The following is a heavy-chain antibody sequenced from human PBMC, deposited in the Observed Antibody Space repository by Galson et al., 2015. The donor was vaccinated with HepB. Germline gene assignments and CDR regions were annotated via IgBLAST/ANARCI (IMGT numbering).Heavy chain of an antibody. CDR3: ARGGLPDRPMRTMVRGPTFGTSYYYYYGMDV. CDR2: IIPIFGTA. J-gene: IGHJ6*02. CDR1: GGTFSSYA. D-gene: IGHD3-10*01. Sequence: SVKVSCKASGGTFSSYAISWVRQAPGQGLEWMGGIIPIFGTANYAQKFQGRVTITADESTSTAYMELSSLRSEDTAVYYCARGGLPDRPMRTMVRGPTFGTSYYYYYGMDVWGQGTTVTVSS. V-gene: IGHV1-69*13.